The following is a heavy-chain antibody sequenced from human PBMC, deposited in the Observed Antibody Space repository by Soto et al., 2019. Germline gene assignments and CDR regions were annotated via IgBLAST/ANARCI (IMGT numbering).Heavy chain of an antibody. CDR2: IYYSGST. CDR1: GGSISSGGYY. V-gene: IGHV4-31*03. J-gene: IGHJ6*02. Sequence: SETLSLTCTVSGGSISSGGYYCSWIRQHPGKGLEWIGYIYYSGSTYYNPSLKSRVSISVDTSKNQFSLKLSSVTAADTAVYYCASSIAVAEDYYYYYGMDVWGQGTTVTVSS. D-gene: IGHD6-19*01. CDR3: ASSIAVAEDYYYYYGMDV.